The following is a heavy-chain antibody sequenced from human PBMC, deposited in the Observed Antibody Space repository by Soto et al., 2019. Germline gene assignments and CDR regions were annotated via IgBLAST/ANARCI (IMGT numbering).Heavy chain of an antibody. D-gene: IGHD2-21*02. J-gene: IGHJ3*02. CDR2: ISSSSSTI. CDR3: AREGGHIVVVTKAFDI. V-gene: IGHV3-48*02. CDR1: GFTFSSYS. Sequence: EVQLVESGGGLVQPGGSLRLSCAASGFTFSSYSMNWVRQAPGKGLEWVSYISSSSSTIYYADSVKGRFTISRDNAKNSLYLQMNSLRDEDTAVYYCAREGGHIVVVTKAFDIWGQGTMVTVSS.